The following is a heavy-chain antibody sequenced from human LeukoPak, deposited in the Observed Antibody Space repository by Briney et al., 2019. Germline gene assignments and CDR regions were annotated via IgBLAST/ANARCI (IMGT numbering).Heavy chain of an antibody. V-gene: IGHV3-20*04. CDR3: ARDRRGGSTADAFDI. D-gene: IGHD3-16*01. CDR2: INWNGGST. J-gene: IGHJ3*02. CDR1: GFTFDDYG. Sequence: GGSLRLSCAASGFTFDDYGMSWVRQAPGKGLEWVSGINWNGGSTGYADSVKGRFTISRDNAKNSLYLQMNSLRAEDTALYYCARDRRGGSTADAFDIWGQGTMVTVSS.